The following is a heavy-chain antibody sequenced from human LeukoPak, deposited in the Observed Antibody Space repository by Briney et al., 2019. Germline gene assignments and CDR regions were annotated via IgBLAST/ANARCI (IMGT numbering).Heavy chain of an antibody. CDR1: GGSFSGYY. D-gene: IGHD6-19*01. CDR3: ARVLEGSSGQHWYFDL. Sequence: PSETLSLTCAVYGGSFSGYYWSWIRQPPGKGLEWSGEINHSGSTNYNPSLKSRVTISVDTSKNQFSLKLSSVTAADTAVYYCARVLEGSSGQHWYFDLWGRGTLVTVSS. V-gene: IGHV4-34*01. J-gene: IGHJ2*01. CDR2: INHSGST.